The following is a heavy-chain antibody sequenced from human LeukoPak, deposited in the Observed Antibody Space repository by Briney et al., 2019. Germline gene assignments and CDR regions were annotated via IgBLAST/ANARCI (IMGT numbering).Heavy chain of an antibody. D-gene: IGHD6-13*01. V-gene: IGHV3-33*01. CDR1: GFTFSSYG. CDR3: ARADGYSSSFQDY. CDR2: IWYDGSNK. Sequence: PGGSLRLSCAASGFTFSSYGMHWVRQAPGKGLEWVAVIWYDGSNKYYADSVKGRFTISRDNSKNTLYLQMNSLRAEDTAVYYCARADGYSSSFQDYWGQGTLVTVSS. J-gene: IGHJ4*02.